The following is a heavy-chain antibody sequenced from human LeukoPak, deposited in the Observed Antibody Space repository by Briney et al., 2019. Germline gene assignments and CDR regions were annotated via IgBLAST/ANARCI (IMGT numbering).Heavy chain of an antibody. D-gene: IGHD3-10*01. J-gene: IGHJ4*02. CDR1: GGSISSRSYY. V-gene: IGHV4-39*02. Sequence: SETLSLTCTVSGGSISSRSYYWGWIRQPPGKGLEWIGSIYYSGSTYYNPSLKSRVTISLDTSKNQFSLKLSSVTDADTAVYHCARDMVRGVMPHWGQGTLVTVSS. CDR3: ARDMVRGVMPH. CDR2: IYYSGST.